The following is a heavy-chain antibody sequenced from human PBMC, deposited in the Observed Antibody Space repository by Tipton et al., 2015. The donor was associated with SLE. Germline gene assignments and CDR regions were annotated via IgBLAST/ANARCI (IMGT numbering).Heavy chain of an antibody. V-gene: IGHV3-9*01. D-gene: IGHD3-16*01. CDR3: AKGGGDY. CDR2: ISWNSGSI. J-gene: IGHJ4*02. CDR1: GFTFDDYA. Sequence: SLRLSCAASGFTFDDYAMHWVRQAPGKGLEWVSGISWNSGSIGYADSVKGRFTISRDNAKNSLYLQMNSLRAEDTALYYCAKGGGDYWGQGTLVTGSS.